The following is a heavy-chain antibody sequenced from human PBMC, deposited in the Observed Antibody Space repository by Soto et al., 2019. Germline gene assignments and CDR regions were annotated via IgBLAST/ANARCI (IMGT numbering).Heavy chain of an antibody. Sequence: SETLSLTCTVSGGSISSGGYYWSWIRQHPGKGLEWIGYIYYSGSTYYNPSLKSRVTISVDTSRNQFSLKLSSVTAADTAVYYCASLGYCSGGSCNRDWFDPWGQGTLVTVSS. J-gene: IGHJ5*02. V-gene: IGHV4-31*03. CDR3: ASLGYCSGGSCNRDWFDP. CDR2: IYYSGST. CDR1: GGSISSGGYY. D-gene: IGHD2-15*01.